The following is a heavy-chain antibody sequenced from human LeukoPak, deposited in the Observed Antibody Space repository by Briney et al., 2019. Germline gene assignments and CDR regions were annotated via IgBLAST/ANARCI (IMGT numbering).Heavy chain of an antibody. D-gene: IGHD3-10*01. V-gene: IGHV4-39*02. CDR3: ARELPARSYYGSGD. CDR1: GGSISSSSYY. J-gene: IGHJ4*02. Sequence: PSETLSLTCTVSGGSISSSSYYWGWIRQPPGKGLEWIGSIYYSGSTYYNPSLKSRVTISVDTSKNQFSLKLSSVTAADTAVYYCARELPARSYYGSGDWGQGTLVTVSS. CDR2: IYYSGST.